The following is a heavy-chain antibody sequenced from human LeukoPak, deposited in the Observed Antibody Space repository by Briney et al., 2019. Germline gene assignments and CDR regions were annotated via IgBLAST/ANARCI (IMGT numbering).Heavy chain of an antibody. D-gene: IGHD2-15*01. V-gene: IGHV1-8*01. CDR2: MNPNSGNT. CDR1: GYTFTSYD. Sequence: GASVKVSCKASGYTFTSYDINWVRQATGQGLEWMGWMNPNSGNTGYAQKFQGGVTMTRNTSVSTAYMELSSLRSEDTAIYYCARGAPGSYCSGGSCPYFDYWGQGTLVSVSS. J-gene: IGHJ4*02. CDR3: ARGAPGSYCSGGSCPYFDY.